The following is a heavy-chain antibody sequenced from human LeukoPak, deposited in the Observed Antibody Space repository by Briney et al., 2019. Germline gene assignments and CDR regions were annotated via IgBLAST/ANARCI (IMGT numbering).Heavy chain of an antibody. D-gene: IGHD3-9*01. CDR1: GGSINSYY. Sequence: SETLSLTCTVSGGSINSYYWSWIRQPPGKGLEWIAYIYYSGSTSYNPSLKSRVTISVDRSKNQFSLKLSSVTAADTAVYYCARGRDYDILTGYSTFYFDYWGQGTLVTVSS. V-gene: IGHV4-59*12. CDR3: ARGRDYDILTGYSTFYFDY. CDR2: IYYSGST. J-gene: IGHJ4*02.